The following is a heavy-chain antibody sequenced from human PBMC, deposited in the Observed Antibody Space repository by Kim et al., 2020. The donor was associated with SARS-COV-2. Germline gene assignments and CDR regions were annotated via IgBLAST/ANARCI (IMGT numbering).Heavy chain of an antibody. CDR2: ISYDGNNK. Sequence: GGSPRLSCAASGFTFSSYAMHWVRQAPGKGLEWVAVISYDGNNKYYADSVKGRFTISRDNSKNTLYLQMNSLRAEDTAVYYCARDQGYYYGSGSYYNGPKYYFDYWGQGTLVTVSS. J-gene: IGHJ4*02. V-gene: IGHV3-30*04. CDR3: ARDQGYYYGSGSYYNGPKYYFDY. D-gene: IGHD3-10*01. CDR1: GFTFSSYA.